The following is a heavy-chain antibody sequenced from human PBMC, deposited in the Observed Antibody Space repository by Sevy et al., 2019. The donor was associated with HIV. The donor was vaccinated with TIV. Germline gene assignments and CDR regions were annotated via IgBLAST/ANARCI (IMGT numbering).Heavy chain of an antibody. Sequence: GGSLRLSCAASGFTFDDYTMHWVRQAPGKGLEWVSLISWDGGSTYYADSVKGRFTISRDNSKNSLYLQMNSLRTEDTALYYCAKDISLPQQKGITMVRGVMGYYYGMDVWGQGTTVTVSS. V-gene: IGHV3-43*01. CDR2: ISWDGGST. D-gene: IGHD3-10*01. J-gene: IGHJ6*02. CDR1: GFTFDDYT. CDR3: AKDISLPQQKGITMVRGVMGYYYGMDV.